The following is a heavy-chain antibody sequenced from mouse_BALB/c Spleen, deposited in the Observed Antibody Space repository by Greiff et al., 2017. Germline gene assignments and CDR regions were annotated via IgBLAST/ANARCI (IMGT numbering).Heavy chain of an antibody. Sequence: EVKLMESGGGLVQPGGSLKLSCAASGFTFSSYGMSWVRQTPDKRLELVATINSNGGSTYYPDSVKGRFTISRDNAKNTLYLQMSSLKSEDTAMYYCAREGYYGTTGFAYWGQGTLVTVSA. CDR2: INSNGGST. J-gene: IGHJ3*01. D-gene: IGHD1-1*02. V-gene: IGHV5-6-3*01. CDR3: AREGYYGTTGFAY. CDR1: GFTFSSYG.